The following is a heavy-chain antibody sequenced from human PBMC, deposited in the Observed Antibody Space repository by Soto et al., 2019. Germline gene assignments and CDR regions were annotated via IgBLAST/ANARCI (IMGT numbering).Heavy chain of an antibody. CDR2: TYYRSKWYN. CDR3: SSWHYDY. Sequence: PSQSLSLTCAISGDSVSSYSAAWNCIRQSPSRGLEWLGRTYYRSKWYNDYAASVKSRITINPDTSKNHFSLQMNSVTPEDTAVDYCSSWHYDYWGQGTLVTVSS. CDR1: GDSVSSYSAA. D-gene: IGHD2-15*01. J-gene: IGHJ4*02. V-gene: IGHV6-1*01.